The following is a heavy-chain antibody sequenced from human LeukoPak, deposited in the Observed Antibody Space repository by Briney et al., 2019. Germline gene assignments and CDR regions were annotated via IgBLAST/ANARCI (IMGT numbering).Heavy chain of an antibody. CDR2: MFDRGSP. J-gene: IGHJ2*01. V-gene: IGHV4-4*09. D-gene: IGHD5-18*01. Sequence: SETLSLTCSVSGGSINGYSWGWVRQPPGKGLECIGYMFDRGSPNHHPSLQNRVTTSVDTSKNEFSLRLTSVTAADTAIYYCARRIQLWSYWHFDLWGRGTLVTVSS. CDR3: ARRIQLWSYWHFDL. CDR1: GGSINGYS.